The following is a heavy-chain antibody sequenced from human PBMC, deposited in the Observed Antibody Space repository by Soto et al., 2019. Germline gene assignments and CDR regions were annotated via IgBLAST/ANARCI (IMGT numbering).Heavy chain of an antibody. CDR2: INMDGTRT. V-gene: IGHV3-74*01. CDR3: ARGGVGIYLLDY. Sequence: EVQLVESGGGSVQPGGSLRLSCAASGFTFNSYWVHWVRQVPGKGLVWLSRINMDGTRTNYADSAKGRFASSRGNAKNTVYLQMSSLGVEDAAAYYCARGGVGIYLLDYWGQGTLVSVSS. CDR1: GFTFNSYW. D-gene: IGHD6-13*01. J-gene: IGHJ4*02.